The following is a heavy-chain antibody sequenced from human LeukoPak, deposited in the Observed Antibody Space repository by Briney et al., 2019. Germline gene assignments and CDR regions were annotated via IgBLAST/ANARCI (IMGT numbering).Heavy chain of an antibody. D-gene: IGHD3-9*01. Sequence: SETLSLTCAVYGGSFSGYYWSWIRQPPGKGREWIGEINHSGSTNYNPSLKSRVTISVDTSKNQFSLKLSSVTAADTAVYYCARGGILTGYAYYYYMDVWGKGTTVTVSS. CDR3: ARGGILTGYAYYYYMDV. V-gene: IGHV4-34*01. CDR1: GGSFSGYY. CDR2: INHSGST. J-gene: IGHJ6*03.